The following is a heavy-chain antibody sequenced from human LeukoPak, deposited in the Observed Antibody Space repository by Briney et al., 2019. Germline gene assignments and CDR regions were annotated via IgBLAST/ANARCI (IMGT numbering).Heavy chain of an antibody. J-gene: IGHJ4*02. V-gene: IGHV3-33*01. CDR2: IWYEGSNK. CDR3: ARRSNLGYCSSTSCYPQPIDY. CDR1: GLTFSSYG. D-gene: IGHD2-2*01. Sequence: GGSLRLSCAASGLTFSSYGMHWGRQDPGKGLEWVAVIWYEGSNKYYADSVKGRFTISRDSARNSLYLQMNSLRAEDTALYYCARRSNLGYCSSTSCYPQPIDYWGQGTLVTVSS.